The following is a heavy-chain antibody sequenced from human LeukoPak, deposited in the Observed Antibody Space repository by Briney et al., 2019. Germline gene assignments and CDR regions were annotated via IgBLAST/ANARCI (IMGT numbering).Heavy chain of an antibody. CDR3: ARDVREGSSSQFDP. CDR1: GGSISSYY. Sequence: SETLSLTCTVSGGSISSYYWSWIRQPPGKGLEWIGYIYYSGSTNYNPSLKSRVTISVDTSKNQFSLKLSSVTAADTAVYYCARDVREGSSSQFDPWGQGTLVTVSS. V-gene: IGHV4-59*12. CDR2: IYYSGST. D-gene: IGHD6-13*01. J-gene: IGHJ5*02.